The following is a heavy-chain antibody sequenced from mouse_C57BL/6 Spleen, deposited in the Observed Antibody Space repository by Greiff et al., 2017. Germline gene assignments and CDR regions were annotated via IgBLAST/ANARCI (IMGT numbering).Heavy chain of an antibody. CDR2: INPGSGGI. CDR1: GYAFTNYL. V-gene: IGHV1-54*01. CDR3: ARGNWFFDY. Sequence: QVQLKESGAELVRPGTSVKVSCEASGYAFTNYLIEWVNQRPGQGLEWVGEINPGSGGINYTEKFKGKATLTADNSSSTAYMQLSSLTTEDSAVYFCARGNWFFDYWGQGTTLTVSA. D-gene: IGHD2-1*01. J-gene: IGHJ2*01.